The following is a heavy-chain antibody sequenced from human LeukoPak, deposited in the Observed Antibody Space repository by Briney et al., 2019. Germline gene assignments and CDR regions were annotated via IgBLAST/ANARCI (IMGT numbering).Heavy chain of an antibody. CDR3: ATADQSYYGSGSYEP. V-gene: IGHV1-58*02. CDR1: GFTFTSSA. Sequence: SVKVSCKASGFTFTSSAMQWVRQARGQRLEWIGWIVVGSGNTNYAQKFQERVTITRDMSTSTAYMELSSLRSEDTAVYYCATADQSYYGSGSYEPWGQGTLVTVSS. J-gene: IGHJ5*02. CDR2: IVVGSGNT. D-gene: IGHD3-10*01.